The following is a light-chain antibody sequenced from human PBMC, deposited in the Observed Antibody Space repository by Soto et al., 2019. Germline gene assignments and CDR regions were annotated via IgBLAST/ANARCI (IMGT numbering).Light chain of an antibody. Sequence: DIVLTQSPGTLSLSPGERATLSCRASQSVSSSYLAWYQQKPGQAPRLLIYGASTKATGIPARFSGSGSGTEFTLTISSLQSEDFAVYYCQQYNNWPRTFGQGTRWIS. CDR2: GAS. CDR1: QSVSSSY. CDR3: QQYNNWPRT. J-gene: IGKJ1*01. V-gene: IGKV3-15*01.